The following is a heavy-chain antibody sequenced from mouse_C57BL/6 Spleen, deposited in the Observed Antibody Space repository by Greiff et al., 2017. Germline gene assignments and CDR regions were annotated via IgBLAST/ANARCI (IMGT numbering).Heavy chain of an antibody. D-gene: IGHD2-3*01. J-gene: IGHJ1*03. CDR2: INIGNGYT. V-gene: IGHV1-58*01. CDR3: ARGDGYRYFDV. Sequence: VQLQQSGAELVRPGSSVKMSCKTSGYTFTSYGINWVKQRPGQGLEWIGYINIGNGYTEYNEKFKGKATLTSDKSSSTAYMQLSSLTSEDSASYCCARGDGYRYFDVWGTGTTGTVAS. CDR1: GYTFTSYG.